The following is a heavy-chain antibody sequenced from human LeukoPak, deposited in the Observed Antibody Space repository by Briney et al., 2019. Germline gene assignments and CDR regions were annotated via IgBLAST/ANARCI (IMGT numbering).Heavy chain of an antibody. J-gene: IGHJ4*02. CDR1: GGSISSYY. V-gene: IGHV4-59*01. Sequence: SETLSLTCTVSGGSISSYYWSWIRQPPGKGLEWIGYIYYSGSTNYNPSLKSRVTISVDTSKNQFSLKLSSVTAADTAVYYCARGNDYGGLPYWGQGTLVTVSS. D-gene: IGHD4-23*01. CDR2: IYYSGST. CDR3: ARGNDYGGLPY.